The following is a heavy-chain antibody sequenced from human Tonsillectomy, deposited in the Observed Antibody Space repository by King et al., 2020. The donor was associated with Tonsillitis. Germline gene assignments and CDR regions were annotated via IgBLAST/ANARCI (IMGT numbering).Heavy chain of an antibody. CDR1: GFSLSTSGVG. CDR3: AHTPHLVRYRLGPRSGFAP. CDR2: IYWNDDK. V-gene: IGHV2-5*01. D-gene: IGHD5-18*01. J-gene: IGHJ5*02. Sequence: TLKESGPTLVKPTQILTLTCTFSGFSLSTSGVGVAWIRQPPGKALEWLAIIYWNDDKRYSPSLKSRLTIAKDTSKNQVVLTMTNMDPVDTATYYCAHTPHLVRYRLGPRSGFAPWAQGPLVTVPS.